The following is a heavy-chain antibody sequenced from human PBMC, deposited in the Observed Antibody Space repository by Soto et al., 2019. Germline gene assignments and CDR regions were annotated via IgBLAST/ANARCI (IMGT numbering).Heavy chain of an antibody. D-gene: IGHD1-26*01. CDR3: ARDVSGSYFVVTAFDI. J-gene: IGHJ3*02. CDR1: GGSISSGGYY. V-gene: IGHV4-31*03. CDR2: IYYSGST. Sequence: QVQLQESGPGLVKPSQTLSLTCTVSGGSISSGGYYWSWIRQHPGKGLEWIGYIYYSGSTYYNPSLKSRVTISVDTSKNQFSLKLSSVTAADTAVYYCARDVSGSYFVVTAFDIWGQGTMVTVSS.